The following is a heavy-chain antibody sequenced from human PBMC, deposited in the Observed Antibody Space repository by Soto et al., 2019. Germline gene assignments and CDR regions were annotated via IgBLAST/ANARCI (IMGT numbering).Heavy chain of an antibody. CDR3: ESLYSSKSEGWGLDV. CDR1: GFTFSSYA. J-gene: IGHJ6*02. V-gene: IGHV3-30-3*01. D-gene: IGHD6-13*01. Sequence: RLSCAASGFTFSSYAMHWVRQAPGKGLEWVAVISYDGTNKYYTDSVKGRFIISRDNPKNMMYLQMNSLRIEDTAVYYCESLYSSKSEGWGLDVWVQGTTVTVSS. CDR2: ISYDGTNK.